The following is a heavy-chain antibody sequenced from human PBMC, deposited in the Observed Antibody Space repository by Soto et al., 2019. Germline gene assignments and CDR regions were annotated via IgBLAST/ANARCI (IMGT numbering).Heavy chain of an antibody. Sequence: GGSLRLSCAASGFTFSSYSMNWVRQAPGKGLEWVSSISSSSSYIYYADSVKGRFTISRDNAKNSLYLQMNSLRAEDTAVYYCARVPATVTTSENAFDIWGQGTMVTVS. V-gene: IGHV3-21*01. CDR3: ARVPATVTTSENAFDI. CDR1: GFTFSSYS. CDR2: ISSSSSYI. D-gene: IGHD4-17*01. J-gene: IGHJ3*02.